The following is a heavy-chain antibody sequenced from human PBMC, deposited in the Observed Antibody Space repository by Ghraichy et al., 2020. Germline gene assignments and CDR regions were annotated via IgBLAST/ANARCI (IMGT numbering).Heavy chain of an antibody. J-gene: IGHJ4*02. CDR3: ARENENYCSSTSCYGLSFEMATITYYFDY. D-gene: IGHD2-2*01. Sequence: GGSLRLSCAASGFTFSSYWMSWVRQAPGKGLEWVANIKQDGSEKYYVDSVKGRFTISRDNAKNSLYLQMNSLRAEDTAVYYCARENENYCSSTSCYGLSFEMATITYYFDYWGQGTLVTVSS. CDR2: IKQDGSEK. V-gene: IGHV3-7*01. CDR1: GFTFSSYW.